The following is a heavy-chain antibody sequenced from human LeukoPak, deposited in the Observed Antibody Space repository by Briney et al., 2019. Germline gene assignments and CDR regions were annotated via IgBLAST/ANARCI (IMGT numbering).Heavy chain of an antibody. CDR3: AKEAQVAGTISGSGFDY. D-gene: IGHD6-19*01. V-gene: IGHV3-9*03. Sequence: GRSLRLSCAASGFTFDDYAMHWVRQAPGKGLEWVSGISWNSGSIGYADSVKGRLTISRDNAKNSLYLQMNSLRAEDMALYYCAKEAQVAGTISGSGFDYWGQGTLVTVSS. J-gene: IGHJ4*02. CDR1: GFTFDDYA. CDR2: ISWNSGSI.